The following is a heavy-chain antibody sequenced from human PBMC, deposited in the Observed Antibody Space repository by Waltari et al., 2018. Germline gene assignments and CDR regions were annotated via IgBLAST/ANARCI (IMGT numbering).Heavy chain of an antibody. CDR3: ARGGGGDWEWFDP. CDR2: IYYTGST. V-gene: IGHV4-59*01. Sequence: QVQLQESGPSLLKPSETLSHICTVSGGSIIGFYWSWVRQPPGKGLDWIGYIYYTGSTNFNPSLKSRVTMSVDTSKNQFSLKLSSVTAADTAFYYCARGGGGDWEWFDPWGQGTLVTVSS. CDR1: GGSIIGFY. D-gene: IGHD2-21*02. J-gene: IGHJ5*02.